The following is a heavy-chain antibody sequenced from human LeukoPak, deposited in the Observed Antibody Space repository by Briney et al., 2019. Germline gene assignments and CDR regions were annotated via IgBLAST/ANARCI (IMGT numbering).Heavy chain of an antibody. V-gene: IGHV3-30-3*01. CDR2: ISYDGSNK. Sequence: GRSLRLSCAASGFTFSSYAMHWVRQAPGKGLEWVAVISYDGSNKYYADSVKGRFTISRDNSKNTLYLQMNSLRAEDTAVYYCARGFPYYYDSSGYFDYWGQGTLVTVSS. CDR1: GFTFSSYA. CDR3: ARGFPYYYDSSGYFDY. J-gene: IGHJ4*02. D-gene: IGHD3-22*01.